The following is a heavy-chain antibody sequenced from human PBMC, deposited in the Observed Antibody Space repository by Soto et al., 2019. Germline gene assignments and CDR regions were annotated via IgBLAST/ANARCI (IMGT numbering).Heavy chain of an antibody. J-gene: IGHJ5*02. V-gene: IGHV1-18*01. CDR3: SKDRPRLTQQFNGVS. CDR1: GYTFSEHG. D-gene: IGHD2-8*01. CDR2: ISAYTGVT. Sequence: QIQLVQSGPEVKKPGASVRVSCKASGYTFSEHGFSWVRQGPGQGLEWLGWISAYTGVTDYAQKFQGRLTLPTDTSTSTAYMELRSLRSDDTAVYYCSKDRPRLTQQFNGVSWGQGTLVTVSS.